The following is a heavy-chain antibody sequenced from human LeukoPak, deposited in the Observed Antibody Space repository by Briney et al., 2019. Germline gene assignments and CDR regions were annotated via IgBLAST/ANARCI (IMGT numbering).Heavy chain of an antibody. CDR3: ARERGSWGAFDI. Sequence: PSETLSLTCAVYGGSFSGYYWSWIRQPPGKGLEWIGEINHSGSTNYNPSLKSRVTISVDTSKNQFSLKLSSVTAADTAVYYCARERGSWGAFDIWGQGTMVTVSS. J-gene: IGHJ3*02. D-gene: IGHD1-26*01. CDR1: GGSFSGYY. V-gene: IGHV4-34*01. CDR2: INHSGST.